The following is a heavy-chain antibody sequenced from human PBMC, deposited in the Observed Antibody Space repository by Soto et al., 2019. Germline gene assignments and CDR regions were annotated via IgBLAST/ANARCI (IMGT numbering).Heavy chain of an antibody. D-gene: IGHD3-10*01. CDR3: AKDSGTYWYFDL. J-gene: IGHJ2*01. CDR2: ISYDGSNK. Sequence: QVQLVESGGGVVQPGRSPRLSCAASGFTFSSYGIHWVRQAPGKGLEWVAVISYDGSNKFYPDSVKGRFTISRDNSKNTLYLQMNSLRAEDTAVYYCAKDSGTYWYFDLWGRGTLVTVSS. CDR1: GFTFSSYG. V-gene: IGHV3-30*18.